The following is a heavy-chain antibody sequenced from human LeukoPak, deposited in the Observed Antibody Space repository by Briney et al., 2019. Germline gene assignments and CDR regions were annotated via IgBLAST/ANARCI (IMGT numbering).Heavy chain of an antibody. V-gene: IGHV3-74*01. CDR2: INGAGTTI. Sequence: SLTLSCAASGFTFRSYYMHGVRQAPGHGLVSVSRINGAGTTINYADSVKGRFTISRDNAKNTLYLQMNSLRAEDTAVYYCAKANYFDSSGYYYWGQGTLVTVSS. J-gene: IGHJ4*02. CDR3: AKANYFDSSGYYY. D-gene: IGHD3-22*01. CDR1: GFTFRSYY.